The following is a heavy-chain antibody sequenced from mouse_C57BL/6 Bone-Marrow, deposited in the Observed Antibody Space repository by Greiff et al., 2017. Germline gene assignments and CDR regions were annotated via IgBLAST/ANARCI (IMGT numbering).Heavy chain of an antibody. J-gene: IGHJ1*03. D-gene: IGHD1-1*01. CDR3: ARDDYGSSWYFDV. CDR2: IDPSDSYT. V-gene: IGHV1-50*01. CDR1: GYTFTSYR. Sequence: QVQLQQPGAELVKPGASVKLSCKVSGYTFTSYRMQWVKQRPGQGLEWIGEIDPSDSYTNYNQKFKGKATLTVDTSSSTAYMQLISLTSEDSAVYYCARDDYGSSWYFDVWGTGTTVTVSS.